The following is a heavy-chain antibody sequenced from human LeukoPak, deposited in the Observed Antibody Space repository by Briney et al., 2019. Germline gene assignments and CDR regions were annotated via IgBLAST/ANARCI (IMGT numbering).Heavy chain of an antibody. D-gene: IGHD4-23*01. CDR1: GFTFSSYA. V-gene: IGHV3-9*03. CDR3: AKVAGYGGGFDY. J-gene: IGHJ4*02. Sequence: GGSLRLSCAASGFTFSSYAMHWVRQAPGKGLEWVSGISWNSGSIGYADSVKGRFTISRDNAKNSLYLQMNSLRAEDMALYYCAKVAGYGGGFDYWGQGTLVTVSS. CDR2: ISWNSGSI.